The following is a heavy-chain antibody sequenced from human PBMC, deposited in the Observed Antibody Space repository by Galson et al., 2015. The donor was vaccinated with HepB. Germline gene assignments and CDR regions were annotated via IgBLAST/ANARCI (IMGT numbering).Heavy chain of an antibody. CDR3: ARDEYSGYPVRYYYMDV. D-gene: IGHD5-12*01. CDR1: GFTFSSYW. CDR2: INSDGSST. Sequence: SLRLSCAASGFTFSSYWMHWVRQAPGKGLVWVSRINSDGSSTSYADSVKGRFTISRDNAKNTLYLQMNSLRAEDTAVYYCARDEYSGYPVRYYYMDVWGKGTTVTVSS. J-gene: IGHJ6*03. V-gene: IGHV3-74*01.